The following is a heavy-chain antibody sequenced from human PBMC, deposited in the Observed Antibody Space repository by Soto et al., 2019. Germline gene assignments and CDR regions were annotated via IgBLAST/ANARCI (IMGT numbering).Heavy chain of an antibody. Sequence: QITLNDTGPTVVRPTETLTLTCRFSGFSLTTSGVGVGWVRQSPGKAPEWLALIYWDDDKRYSESLKTRLTITKDTSKTQVALTVANLDPTDTATSYCAHRVLRTVFGLVTTTAIYFDFWGQGTPVAVSS. CDR3: AHRVLRTVFGLVTTTAIYFDF. CDR1: GFSLTTSGVG. J-gene: IGHJ4*02. D-gene: IGHD3-3*01. CDR2: IYWDDDK. V-gene: IGHV2-5*02.